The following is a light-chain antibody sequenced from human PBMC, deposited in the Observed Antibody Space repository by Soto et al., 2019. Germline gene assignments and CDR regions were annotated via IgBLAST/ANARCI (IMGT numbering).Light chain of an antibody. Sequence: EIVLTQSPGTLSLSPGERATLSCRAIQSVSSSYLAWYQQKPGQAPRLLIYGASSRATGIPDRFSGSGSGTEFTLTISSLQSEDFAVYYCQQYNNWPPVTFGGGTKVDIK. V-gene: IGKV3-20*01. CDR1: QSVSSSY. J-gene: IGKJ4*01. CDR3: QQYNNWPPVT. CDR2: GAS.